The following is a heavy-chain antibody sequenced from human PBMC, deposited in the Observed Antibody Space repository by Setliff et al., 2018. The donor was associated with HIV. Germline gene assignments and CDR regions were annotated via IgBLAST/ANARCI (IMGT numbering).Heavy chain of an antibody. CDR3: ARAGLAAPGLHDY. CDR2: INPNSGVT. J-gene: IGHJ4*02. V-gene: IGHV1-2*06. Sequence: ASVKVSCKASGYTFTGYYMLWVRQAPGQGPEWMGRINPNSGVTNSAQNFQGRVTMTRNTSISTAYMELSSLRSDDTAVYYCARAGLAAPGLHDYWGQGTLVTVSS. D-gene: IGHD6-13*01. CDR1: GYTFTGYY.